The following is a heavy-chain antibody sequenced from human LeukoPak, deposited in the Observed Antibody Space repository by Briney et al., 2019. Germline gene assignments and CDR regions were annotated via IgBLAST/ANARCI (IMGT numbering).Heavy chain of an antibody. CDR2: ISAYNGNT. Sequence: ASVKVSCKASGYTFTSYGISWVRQAPGQGLEWMGWISAYNGNTNYAQKLQGRVTMTTDTSTSTAYMELSRLRSDDTAVYYCAIIAVAGTPPDAFDIWGQGTMVTVSS. CDR1: GYTFTSYG. J-gene: IGHJ3*02. V-gene: IGHV1-18*01. CDR3: AIIAVAGTPPDAFDI. D-gene: IGHD6-19*01.